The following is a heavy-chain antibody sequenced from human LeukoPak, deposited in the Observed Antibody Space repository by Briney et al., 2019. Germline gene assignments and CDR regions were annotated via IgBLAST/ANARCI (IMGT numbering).Heavy chain of an antibody. CDR1: GYTFTGYY. D-gene: IGHD1-26*01. CDR3: ARDRVLLGRRFDY. V-gene: IGHV1-2*06. Sequence: GASVKVSCKASGYTFTGYYMHWVRQAPGQGLEWMGRINPNSGGTNYAQKFQGRVTMTGDTSIRTAYMELSRLRSDDTAVYYCARDRVLLGRRFDYWGQGTLVTVSS. CDR2: INPNSGGT. J-gene: IGHJ4*02.